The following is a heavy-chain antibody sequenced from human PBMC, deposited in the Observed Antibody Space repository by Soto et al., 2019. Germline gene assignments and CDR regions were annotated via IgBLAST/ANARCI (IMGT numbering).Heavy chain of an antibody. D-gene: IGHD4-17*01. J-gene: IGHJ4*02. CDR3: ARDGLYGDYGRY. V-gene: IGHV1-3*01. Sequence: GASVKVSCKASGYTFTSYAMHWVRQAPGQRLEWMGWINAGNGNTKYSQKFQGRVTITRDTSASTAYMELSSLRSEDTAVYYCARDGLYGDYGRYWGQGTLVTVSS. CDR1: GYTFTSYA. CDR2: INAGNGNT.